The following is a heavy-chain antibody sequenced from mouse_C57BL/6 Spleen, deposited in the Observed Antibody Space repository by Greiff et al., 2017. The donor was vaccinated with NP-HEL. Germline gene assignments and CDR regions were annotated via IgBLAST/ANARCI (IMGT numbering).Heavy chain of an antibody. CDR1: GFSFNTYA. J-gene: IGHJ4*01. V-gene: IGHV10-1*01. CDR3: VRQKGGPQASYYYAMDY. CDR2: IRSKSNNYAT. D-gene: IGHD3-2*02. Sequence: EVMLVESGGGLVQPKGSLKLSCAASGFSFNTYAMNWVRQAPGKGLEWVARIRSKSNNYATYYADSVKDRFTISRDDSESMLYLQMNNLKTEDTAMYYCVRQKGGPQASYYYAMDYWGQGTSVTVSS.